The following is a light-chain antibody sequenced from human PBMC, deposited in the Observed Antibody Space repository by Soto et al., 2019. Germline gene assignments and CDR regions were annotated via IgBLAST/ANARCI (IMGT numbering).Light chain of an antibody. Sequence: IQMPQAPSSLSSSVEDRVTITCRASQGISSYLAWYQQKPGKAPKLLIYAASTLQSGVPSRFSGSGSGTEFTLTISSLQPEDFATYYCQQFNTYPRTSGQRTLLEI. CDR2: AAS. J-gene: IGKJ5*01. CDR3: QQFNTYPRT. CDR1: QGISSY. V-gene: IGKV1-9*01.